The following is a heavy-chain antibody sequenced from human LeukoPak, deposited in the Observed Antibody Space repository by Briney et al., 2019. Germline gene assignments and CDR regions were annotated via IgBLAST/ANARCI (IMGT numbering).Heavy chain of an antibody. J-gene: IGHJ6*03. CDR1: GGSFSAYY. CDR2: INHSGST. Sequence: SETLSLTCAVYGGSFSAYYWSWIRQPPGKGLEWIGEINHSGSTNYNPSLESRVTISLDTSNNQFSLKLTSPTAADTAVFYCARSKTTVVTPTFGFHYYHYMDVWGKGTTVTVSS. V-gene: IGHV4-34*01. D-gene: IGHD4-23*01. CDR3: ARSKTTVVTPTFGFHYYHYMDV.